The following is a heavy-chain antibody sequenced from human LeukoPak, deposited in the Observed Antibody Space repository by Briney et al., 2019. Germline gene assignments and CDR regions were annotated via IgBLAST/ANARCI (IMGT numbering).Heavy chain of an antibody. Sequence: PSETLSLTCAVYGGSFSGYYWAWIRQPPGKGLEWIGEINHSGSTNYNPSLKSRVTISIDTSKNQFSLKLSSVTAADTAAYYCASQGATFGDYDILTGYYPRFWYFDLWGRGTLVTVPS. J-gene: IGHJ2*01. D-gene: IGHD3-9*01. CDR1: GGSFSGYY. CDR2: INHSGST. CDR3: ASQGATFGDYDILTGYYPRFWYFDL. V-gene: IGHV4-34*01.